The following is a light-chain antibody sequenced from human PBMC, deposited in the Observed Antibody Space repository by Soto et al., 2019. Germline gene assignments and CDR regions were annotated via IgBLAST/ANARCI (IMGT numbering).Light chain of an antibody. CDR3: QQRSNWGT. CDR2: RIF. V-gene: IGKV3-11*01. CDR1: QSVSGY. J-gene: IGKJ5*01. Sequence: TQSPATLSVSPGERSTLSCMASQSVSGYLDWFHQKPGQAPRLVLMRIFTRAIGVPARLSGSGSGTDFTLTISSPEPEDSPVYYCQQRSNWGTFGQGTRLEIK.